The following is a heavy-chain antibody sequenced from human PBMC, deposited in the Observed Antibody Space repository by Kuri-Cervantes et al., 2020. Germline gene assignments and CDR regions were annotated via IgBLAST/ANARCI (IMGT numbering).Heavy chain of an antibody. J-gene: IGHJ4*02. CDR3: AKDPNFDY. CDR2: ISYDGSNK. Sequence: GESLKILCAASGFTFSSYGMHWVRQAPGKGLEWVAVISYDGSNKYYADSVKGRFTISRDNSKNTLYLQMNSLRAEDTAVYYCAKDPNFDYWGQGTLVTVSS. CDR1: GFTFSSYG. V-gene: IGHV3-30*18.